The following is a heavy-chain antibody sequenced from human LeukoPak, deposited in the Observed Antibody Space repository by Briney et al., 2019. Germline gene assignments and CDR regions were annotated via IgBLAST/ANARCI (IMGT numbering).Heavy chain of an antibody. V-gene: IGHV4-30-4*01. CDR2: IYYSGST. CDR3: ARDQVVRGVTHDAFDI. D-gene: IGHD3-10*01. J-gene: IGHJ3*02. Sequence: SETLSLTCTVSGGSISSGDYYWSWIRQPPGKGLEWIGYIYYSGSTYYNSSLKSRVTISVDTSKNQFSLKLSSVTAADTAVYYCARDQVVRGVTHDAFDIWGQGTMVTVSS. CDR1: GGSISSGDYY.